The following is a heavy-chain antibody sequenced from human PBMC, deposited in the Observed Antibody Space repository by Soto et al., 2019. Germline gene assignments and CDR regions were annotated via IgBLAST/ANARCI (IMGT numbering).Heavy chain of an antibody. CDR1: GFTFSTYA. V-gene: IGHV3-30-3*01. Sequence: GGSLRLSCAASGFTFSTYAMHWVRQAPGKGLEWVAIISYDGGNEYYADSVKGRFTISRDNSKNTLYVQMNSLRVEDTAVYYCASDSADFWSGPIKGFPNWFDPWGQGTLVTVSS. J-gene: IGHJ5*02. D-gene: IGHD3-3*01. CDR2: ISYDGGNE. CDR3: ASDSADFWSGPIKGFPNWFDP.